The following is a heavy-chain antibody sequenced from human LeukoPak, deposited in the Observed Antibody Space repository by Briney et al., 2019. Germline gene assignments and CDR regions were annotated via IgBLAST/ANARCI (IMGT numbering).Heavy chain of an antibody. CDR2: FYHSGST. J-gene: IGHJ4*02. CDR3: ARTNGLMVYAAFDY. CDR1: GGSISSGGYY. V-gene: IGHV4-30-2*01. D-gene: IGHD2-8*01. Sequence: SETLSLTCTVSGGSISSGGYYWSWIRQPPGKGLEWIGYFYHSGSTYYNPSLKSRVTISVDRSKNQFSLKLSSVTAADTAVYYCARTNGLMVYAAFDYWGQGTLVTVSS.